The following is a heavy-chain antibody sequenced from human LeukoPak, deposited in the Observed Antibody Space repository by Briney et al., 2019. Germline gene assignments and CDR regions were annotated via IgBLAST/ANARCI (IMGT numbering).Heavy chain of an antibody. Sequence: SETMSLTCGVYGGSFSGYYWSWIRQPPGKGLEWIGETNHRVSPNNHTSSKTRSKISLTTSETQFSLKLTSVTAADTAVYYCAAGGRNEAAWGQGTLVTVSS. J-gene: IGHJ5*02. CDR1: GGSFSGYY. V-gene: IGHV4-34*04. CDR2: TNHRVSP. D-gene: IGHD1-14*01. CDR3: AAGGRNEAA.